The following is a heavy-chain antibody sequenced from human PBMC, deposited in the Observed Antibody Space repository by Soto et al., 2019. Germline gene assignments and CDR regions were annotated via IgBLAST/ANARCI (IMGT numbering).Heavy chain of an antibody. D-gene: IGHD6-13*01. CDR3: AKEGGHSSSLYYYYYGMDV. Sequence: GGSLRLSCAASGFTFSSYAMSWVRQAPGKGLEWVSAISGSGGSTYYADSVKGRFTISRDSSKNTLYLQMNSLRAEDTAVYYCAKEGGHSSSLYYYYYGMDVWGQGTTVTVSS. V-gene: IGHV3-23*01. CDR1: GFTFSSYA. CDR2: ISGSGGST. J-gene: IGHJ6*02.